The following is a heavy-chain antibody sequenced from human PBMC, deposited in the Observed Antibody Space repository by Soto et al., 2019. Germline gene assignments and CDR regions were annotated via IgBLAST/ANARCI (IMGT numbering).Heavy chain of an antibody. D-gene: IGHD3-3*01. CDR3: ARGIVDFWSGYPV. V-gene: IGHV4-31*03. CDR2: IYYSGST. J-gene: IGHJ4*02. CDR1: GGSISSGGYY. Sequence: QVQLQESGPGLVKPSQTLSLTCTVSGGSISSGGYYWSWTRQHPGKGLEWIGYIYYSGSTYYNPSLKSRVTISVDTSKNQFSLKLSSVTAADTAVYYCARGIVDFWSGYPVWGQGTLVTVSS.